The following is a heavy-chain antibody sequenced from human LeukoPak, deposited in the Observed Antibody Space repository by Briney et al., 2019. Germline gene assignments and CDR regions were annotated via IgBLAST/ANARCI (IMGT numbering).Heavy chain of an antibody. V-gene: IGHV1-69*05. J-gene: IGHJ4*02. Sequence: SVKVSCKASGGIFSSYAISWGRQAPGQGLEWMGGIIPIFGTANYAQKFQGRVTITTDESTSTAYMELSSLRSEDTAVYYCARAGVPAAILGYFDYWGQGTLVTVSS. CDR1: GGIFSSYA. CDR3: ARAGVPAAILGYFDY. D-gene: IGHD2-2*01. CDR2: IIPIFGTA.